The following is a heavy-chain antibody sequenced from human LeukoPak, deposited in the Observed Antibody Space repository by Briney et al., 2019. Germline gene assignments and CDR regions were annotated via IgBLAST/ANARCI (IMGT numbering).Heavy chain of an antibody. V-gene: IGHV1-69*13. CDR1: GGTFSSYA. D-gene: IGHD3-22*01. J-gene: IGHJ4*02. Sequence: SVKVSCKASGGTFSSYAISWVRQAPGQGPEWMGGIIPIFGTANYAQKFQGRVTITADESTSTAYMELSSLRSEDTAVYYCARAGYDSSGYYYPKPEYFDYWGQGTLVTVSS. CDR2: IIPIFGTA. CDR3: ARAGYDSSGYYYPKPEYFDY.